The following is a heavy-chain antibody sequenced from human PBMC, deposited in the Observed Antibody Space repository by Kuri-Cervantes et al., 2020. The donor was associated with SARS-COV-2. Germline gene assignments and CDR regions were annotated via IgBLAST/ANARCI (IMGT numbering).Heavy chain of an antibody. D-gene: IGHD3-10*01. J-gene: IGHJ6*02. Sequence: SVKVSCKASGGTFSSYAISWVRQAPGQGLEWMGRIVPILGIANYAQKFQGRVTITADKSTSTAYMELSSLRSEDTAVYYCARSANYGSGSYYMSYGMDVWGQGTTVTVSS. CDR3: ARSANYGSGSYYMSYGMDV. CDR1: GGTFSSYA. CDR2: IVPILGIA. V-gene: IGHV1-69*04.